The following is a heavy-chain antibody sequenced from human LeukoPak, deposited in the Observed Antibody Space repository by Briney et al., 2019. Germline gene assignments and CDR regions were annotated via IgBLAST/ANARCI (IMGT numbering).Heavy chain of an antibody. D-gene: IGHD6-13*01. Sequence: PSETLSLTCTVSGVSITSSSYYWGWIRQPPGKGLEWIGSIYYSGSTYYNPSLKSRVTISLDTSKNQFSLKLSSVTAADTAVYYCARGTSSSWPYYYYMDVGGKGTTVTVSS. V-gene: IGHV4-39*07. CDR3: ARGTSSSWPYYYYMDV. CDR1: GVSITSSSYY. J-gene: IGHJ6*03. CDR2: IYYSGST.